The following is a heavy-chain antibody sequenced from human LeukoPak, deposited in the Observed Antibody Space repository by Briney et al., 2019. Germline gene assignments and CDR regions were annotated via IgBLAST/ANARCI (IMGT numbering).Heavy chain of an antibody. D-gene: IGHD3-9*01. CDR3: AKALLYYDILTGYALDY. Sequence: PGGSLRLSCAASGFTFSSYDMHWVRQAPGKGLEWVAVISYDGSNKYYADSVKGRFTISRDNSKNTLYLQMNSLRAEDTAVYYCAKALLYYDILTGYALDYWGQGTLVIVSS. CDR2: ISYDGSNK. CDR1: GFTFSSYD. J-gene: IGHJ4*02. V-gene: IGHV3-30*18.